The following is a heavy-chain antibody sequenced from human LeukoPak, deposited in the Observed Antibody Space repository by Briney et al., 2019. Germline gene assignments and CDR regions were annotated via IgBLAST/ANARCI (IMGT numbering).Heavy chain of an antibody. Sequence: SGPTLAHPTAPLTLTCTFSGVSLGTGGVGVGWSHQPPVKALEWLALIYWDDDKRYSPSLKSRLTITKDTSKNQVVLTLTNMDPVDTATYYCAHITLPAAACDYWGQGTLVTVSS. J-gene: IGHJ4*02. D-gene: IGHD2-2*01. V-gene: IGHV2-5*02. CDR3: AHITLPAAACDY. CDR1: GVSLGTGGVG. CDR2: IYWDDDK.